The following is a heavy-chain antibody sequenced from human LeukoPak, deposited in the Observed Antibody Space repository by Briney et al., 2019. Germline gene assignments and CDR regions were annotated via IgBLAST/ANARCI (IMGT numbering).Heavy chain of an antibody. CDR3: ARGVGHRGQEHSYVYYFDY. Sequence: GASVKVSCKASGYTLTSYDINWVRQATGQGLEWMGWINPNSGNTDYAQKFQGRVTITRDTSISTAYMELSSLRSEDTAVYYCARGVGHRGQEHSYVYYFDYWGQGPLVTVSS. CDR1: GYTLTSYD. J-gene: IGHJ4*02. CDR2: INPNSGNT. D-gene: IGHD5-18*01. V-gene: IGHV1-8*01.